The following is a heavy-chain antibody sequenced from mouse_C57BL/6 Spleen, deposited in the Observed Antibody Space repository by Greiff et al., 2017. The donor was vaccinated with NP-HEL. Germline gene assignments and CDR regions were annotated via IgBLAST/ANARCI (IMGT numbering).Heavy chain of an antibody. CDR3: ARTYDGYYTYAMDY. CDR1: GFTFSDYG. J-gene: IGHJ4*01. CDR2: ISSGSSTI. Sequence: EVMLVESGGGLVKPGGSLKLSCAASGFTFSDYGMHWVRQAPEKGLEWVAYISSGSSTIYYADTVKGRFTISRDNAKNTLFLQMTSLRSEDTAMYYCARTYDGYYTYAMDYWGQGTSVTVSS. D-gene: IGHD2-3*01. V-gene: IGHV5-17*01.